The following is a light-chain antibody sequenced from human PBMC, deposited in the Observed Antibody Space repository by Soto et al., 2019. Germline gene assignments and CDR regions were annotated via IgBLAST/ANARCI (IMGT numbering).Light chain of an antibody. Sequence: EIVMTQSPDTLYVSPGEGATLSCRASQSVRTKLAWYQQKAGQAPRLLIYDTSIRAAGVPARFSGSRSGAEFTLTISSLQSEDFAVYYCQQYNNWPGTFGQGTKVDIK. J-gene: IGKJ1*01. CDR3: QQYNNWPGT. CDR2: DTS. CDR1: QSVRTK. V-gene: IGKV3-15*01.